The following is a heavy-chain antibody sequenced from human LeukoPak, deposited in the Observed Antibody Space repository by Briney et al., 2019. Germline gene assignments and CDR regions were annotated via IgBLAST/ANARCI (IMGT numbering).Heavy chain of an antibody. J-gene: IGHJ4*02. CDR1: GGSFSGYY. D-gene: IGHD2-15*01. Sequence: PSETLSLTCAVYGGSFSGYYWSWIRQPPGKGLEWVGEINHSGSTNYNPSLKSRVTISVDTSKNQFSLKLSSVTAADTAVYYCAIGSRVAHFDYWGQGTLVTVSS. CDR2: INHSGST. V-gene: IGHV4-34*01. CDR3: AIGSRVAHFDY.